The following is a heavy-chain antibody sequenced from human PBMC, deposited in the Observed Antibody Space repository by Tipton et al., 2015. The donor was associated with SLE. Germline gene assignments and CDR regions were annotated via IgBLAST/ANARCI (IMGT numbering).Heavy chain of an antibody. CDR2: IYYSGTS. Sequence: TLSLTCTVSGDSITTYYWSWIRQSPGKGLEWIGYIYYSGTSRYNPSLKSRVSMSIDTSKSQFYLHLRSVTAADTAVYYCARDDETGLIDYWGQGTLVTVSS. CDR3: ARDDETGLIDY. CDR1: GDSITTYY. D-gene: IGHD1-1*01. J-gene: IGHJ4*02. V-gene: IGHV4-59*01.